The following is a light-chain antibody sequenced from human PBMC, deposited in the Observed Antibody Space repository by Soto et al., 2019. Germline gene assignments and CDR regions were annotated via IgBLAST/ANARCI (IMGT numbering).Light chain of an antibody. CDR3: QQSYSTPRT. Sequence: DIQMTQSPSSLSASVGDRVPITCRASQSISSYLNWYQQKPGKAPKLLIYAASSLQSGVPSRCSGSGSGTDFTLTISRLQPADFATDYCQQSYSTPRTFGQWTTVAIK. CDR1: QSISSY. V-gene: IGKV1-39*01. J-gene: IGKJ1*01. CDR2: AAS.